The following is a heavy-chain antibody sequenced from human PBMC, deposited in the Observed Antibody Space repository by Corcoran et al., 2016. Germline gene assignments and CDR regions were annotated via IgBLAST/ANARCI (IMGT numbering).Heavy chain of an antibody. V-gene: IGHV1-18*01. J-gene: IGHJ5*02. Sequence: QVQLVQSGAEVKKPGASVKVSCKASGYTFTSYGISWVRQAPGQGLEWMGWISAYNGNTNYAQKLQGRVTMTTDTSTSTAYMELRRLRSDDTAVYYCAGEFLCGAGDCYRYTWFDPWGQGTLVTVSS. CDR1: GYTFTSYG. CDR3: AGEFLCGAGDCYRYTWFDP. D-gene: IGHD2-21*02. CDR2: ISAYNGNT.